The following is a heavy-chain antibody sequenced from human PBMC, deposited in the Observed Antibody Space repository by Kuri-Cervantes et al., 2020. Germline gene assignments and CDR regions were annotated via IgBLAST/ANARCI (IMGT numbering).Heavy chain of an antibody. D-gene: IGHD3-3*01. CDR1: GFTLSDYY. V-gene: IGHV3-69-1*01. J-gene: IGHJ6*03. CDR3: ARGGLGFLEWLLEPANYYMDV. CDR2: ICSSGSI. Sequence: LSLTCAASGFTLSDYYMNWVRQAPGKGLEWVSSICSSGSIYYADSVKGRFTISRDNAKNSLYLQMNSLRAEDTAVYYCARGGLGFLEWLLEPANYYMDVWGKGTTVTVSS.